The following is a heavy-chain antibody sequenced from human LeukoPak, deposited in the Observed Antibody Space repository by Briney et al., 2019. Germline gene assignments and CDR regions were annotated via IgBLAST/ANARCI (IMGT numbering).Heavy chain of an antibody. Sequence: PGRSLRLSCAASGFTFDDYAMHWVPHAPRRGLERVSGISWNSGSIGYADSVKGRFTISRDNAKNSLYLQMNSLRAEETALYYCAKSGDYERPVFDYWGQGTLVTVSS. CDR2: ISWNSGSI. J-gene: IGHJ4*02. D-gene: IGHD4-17*01. CDR3: AKSGDYERPVFDY. V-gene: IGHV3-9*01. CDR1: GFTFDDYA.